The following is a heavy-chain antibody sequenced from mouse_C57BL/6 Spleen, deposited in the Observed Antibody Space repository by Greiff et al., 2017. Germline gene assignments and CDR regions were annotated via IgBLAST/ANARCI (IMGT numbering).Heavy chain of an antibody. CDR2: IDPETGGT. D-gene: IGHD2-2*01. CDR1: GYTFTDYE. J-gene: IGHJ1*03. V-gene: IGHV1-15*01. Sequence: QVQLQQSGAELVRPGASVTLSCKASGYTFTDYEMHWVKQTPVHGLEWIGAIDPETGGTAYNQKFKGKAILAADKASSTAYLELRSLTSEDSAVYYCTRSGSTMVTTAYWYFEVWGTGTTVTVSS. CDR3: TRSGSTMVTTAYWYFEV.